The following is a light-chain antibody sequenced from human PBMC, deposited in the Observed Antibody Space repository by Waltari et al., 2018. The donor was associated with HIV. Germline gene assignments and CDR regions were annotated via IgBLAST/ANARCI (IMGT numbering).Light chain of an antibody. CDR2: RNN. J-gene: IGLJ2*01. V-gene: IGLV1-47*01. CDR3: AAWDDSLSGVV. Sequence: QSVLTQPPPASGTPGQRVTISCSGSRSNIGSNYVYWYQQLPGTAPKLLIYRNNQRPSGVPDRFSGSKSGTSASLAISGLRSEDEADYYCAAWDDSLSGVVIGGGTKLTVL. CDR1: RSNIGSNY.